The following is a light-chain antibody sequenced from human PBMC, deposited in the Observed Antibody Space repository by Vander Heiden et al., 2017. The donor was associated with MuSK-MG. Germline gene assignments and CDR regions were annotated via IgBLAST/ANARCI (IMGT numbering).Light chain of an antibody. V-gene: IGKV3-11*01. J-gene: IGKJ5*01. CDR1: QSIRSY. CDR3: QQRSNWPIT. CDR2: DAS. Sequence: EIVLTQSPATLSLSPGERATLSCRASQSIRSYLAWYQQKPGQAPRLLIYDASNQAPGIPAQFHGGGSGTDFTLTISSLEPEDFAVYYCQQRSNWPITFGQGTRLEIK.